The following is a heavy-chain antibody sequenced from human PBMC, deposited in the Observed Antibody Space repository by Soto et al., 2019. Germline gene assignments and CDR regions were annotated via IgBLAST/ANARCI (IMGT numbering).Heavy chain of an antibody. CDR2: INYDGSST. CDR1: GFTFSTYW. J-gene: IGHJ4*02. D-gene: IGHD3-10*01. V-gene: IGHV3-74*01. CDR3: TRGPRPTSVGTGAY. Sequence: GGSLRLSCAASGFTFSTYWMHWVRQAPGKGLVWASRINYDGSSTDYADSVKGRFTISRDNAKNTLYLQMNALTAEDTAVYYCTRGPRPTSVGTGAYWGQGTLVTVSS.